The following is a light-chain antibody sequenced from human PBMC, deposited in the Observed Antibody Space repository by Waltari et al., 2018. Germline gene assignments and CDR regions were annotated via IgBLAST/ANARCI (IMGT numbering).Light chain of an antibody. CDR3: LQDYSYPYT. CDR2: AAS. V-gene: IGKV1-6*01. CDR1: QGIRND. Sequence: AIQMTQSPPSPSASVGARVTITCRASQGIRNDLCWYPQKPGKARKFLIYAASSLPSGVPSRFSGSGSGTDFTLTISSLQPEDFATYYCLQDYSYPYTVGQGTKLEIK. J-gene: IGKJ2*01.